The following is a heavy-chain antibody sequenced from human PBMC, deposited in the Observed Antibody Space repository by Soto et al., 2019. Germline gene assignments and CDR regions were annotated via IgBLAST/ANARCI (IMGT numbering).Heavy chain of an antibody. V-gene: IGHV4-59*01. J-gene: IGHJ6*03. D-gene: IGHD2-15*01. CDR2: IYCSGST. Sequence: SSETLSLTCTVSGGSISSYYWSWIRQPPGKGLEWIGYIYCSGSTNYNPSLKSRVTISVDTSKNQFSLKLSSVTAADTAVYYCARESGGPKWGYYYMDVWGKGTTVTVSS. CDR3: ARESGGPKWGYYYMDV. CDR1: GGSISSYY.